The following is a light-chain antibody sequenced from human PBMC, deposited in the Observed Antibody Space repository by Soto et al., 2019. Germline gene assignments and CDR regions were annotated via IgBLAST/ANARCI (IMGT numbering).Light chain of an antibody. Sequence: DIQLTQSPSFLSASVGDRVTITCRASQGINAYLAWYQQKPGKAPKLLIYAASTLQSEVPSRFSGSASGTEFTLPIRSLQPEDFASGYCLQFRTYPLTFGGGTKVEVK. CDR2: AAS. J-gene: IGKJ4*01. V-gene: IGKV1-9*01. CDR3: LQFRTYPLT. CDR1: QGINAY.